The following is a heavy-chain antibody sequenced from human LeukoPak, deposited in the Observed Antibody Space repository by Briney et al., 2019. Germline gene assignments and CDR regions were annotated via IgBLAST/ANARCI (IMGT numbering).Heavy chain of an antibody. CDR1: GFTFSSYA. Sequence: PGGSLRLSCAASGFTFSSYAMSWVRQAPGKGLEWVSAISGSGGSTYYADSVKGRFTISRDNPKNTLYVQMNSLRVEDTAVYFCAKDRRGGSYYAATLDIWGPGTMVTVSS. CDR3: AKDRRGGSYYAATLDI. J-gene: IGHJ3*02. V-gene: IGHV3-23*01. D-gene: IGHD1-26*01. CDR2: ISGSGGST.